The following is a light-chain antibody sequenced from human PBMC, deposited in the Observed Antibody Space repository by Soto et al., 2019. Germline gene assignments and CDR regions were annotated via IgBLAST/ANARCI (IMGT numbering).Light chain of an antibody. J-gene: IGKJ1*01. CDR3: QQYYSYPRT. CDR2: AAS. Sequence: AIRMTQSPSSLSASTGDRVTITCRASQGISSYLAWYQQKPGKAPKLLIYAASTLQSGVPSRFSGSGSGTDFTLTISCLQSEDIATYYCQQYYSYPRTFDQGTKVEIK. V-gene: IGKV1-8*01. CDR1: QGISSY.